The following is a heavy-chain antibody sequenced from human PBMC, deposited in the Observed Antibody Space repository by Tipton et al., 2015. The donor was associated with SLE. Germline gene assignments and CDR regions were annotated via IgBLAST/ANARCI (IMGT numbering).Heavy chain of an antibody. CDR2: IRYDGSNK. Sequence: SLRLSCAASGFTFSSYAMHWVRQAPGKGLEWVAFIRYDGSNKYYADSVKGRFTISRDNSKNTLYLQMNSLRAEDTAVYYCAKGGLIVVVPAAIGYWGQGTLVTVSS. CDR1: GFTFSSYA. CDR3: AKGGLIVVVPAAIGY. J-gene: IGHJ4*02. D-gene: IGHD2-2*02. V-gene: IGHV3-30*02.